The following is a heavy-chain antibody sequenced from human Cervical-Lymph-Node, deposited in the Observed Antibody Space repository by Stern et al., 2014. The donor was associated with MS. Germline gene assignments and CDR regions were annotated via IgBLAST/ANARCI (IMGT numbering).Heavy chain of an antibody. Sequence: QVTLKESGPALVKPTHTLTLTCTFSGFSLSTTGVSVGWIRQPPGKALEWLSLIYWDDDKRYNPSLRSRVTITKDPSKNQVVLTMTNMDPVDTAPYYCAHGGQDDGDYFAPWGQGTLVTVSS. CDR1: GFSLSTTGVS. D-gene: IGHD4-17*01. J-gene: IGHJ5*02. V-gene: IGHV2-5*02. CDR3: AHGGQDDGDYFAP. CDR2: IYWDDDK.